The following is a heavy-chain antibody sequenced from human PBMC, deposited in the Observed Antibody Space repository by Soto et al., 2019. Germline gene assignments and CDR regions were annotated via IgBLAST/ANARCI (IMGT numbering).Heavy chain of an antibody. Sequence: PGESLKISCNGSGYSFTSYWISWVRQMPGKGLEWMGRIDPSDSYTRYSPSFQGQVTISADKSISTAYLQWSSLKASDTAMYYCARGTGIYYFDYWGQGTLVTVSS. J-gene: IGHJ4*02. V-gene: IGHV5-10-1*04. D-gene: IGHD1-1*01. CDR2: IDPSDSYT. CDR1: GYSFTSYW. CDR3: ARGTGIYYFDY.